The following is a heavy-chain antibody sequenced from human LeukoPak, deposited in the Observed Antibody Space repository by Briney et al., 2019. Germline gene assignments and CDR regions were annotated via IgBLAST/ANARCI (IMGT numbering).Heavy chain of an antibody. CDR2: INHSGST. V-gene: IGHV4-34*01. CDR3: ARGPDCSGGSCPNRPIDY. J-gene: IGHJ4*02. Sequence: SETLSLTCAVSGGSFSGYYWTWIRQPPGKGLEWIGEINHSGSTNYNPSLKSRVTVSVDTSKDQFSLKLSSVTAADTAIYYCARGPDCSGGSCPNRPIDYWGQGTLVTVSS. D-gene: IGHD2-15*01. CDR1: GGSFSGYY.